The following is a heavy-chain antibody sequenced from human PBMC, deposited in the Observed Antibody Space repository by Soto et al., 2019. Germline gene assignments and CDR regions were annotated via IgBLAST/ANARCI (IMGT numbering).Heavy chain of an antibody. CDR2: ISGRDEST. Sequence: EVQLLESGGGLVQPGGSLRLSCAASGFTFSAYAMSWVRQAPGKGLEWVTGISGRDESTYYADSVKGRFTISRDNSKNTLSLQMSSLRAEDTAVYYCAKDRLTGSYHRYFDYWGQGTLVTVSS. D-gene: IGHD1-26*01. CDR3: AKDRLTGSYHRYFDY. V-gene: IGHV3-23*01. J-gene: IGHJ4*02. CDR1: GFTFSAYA.